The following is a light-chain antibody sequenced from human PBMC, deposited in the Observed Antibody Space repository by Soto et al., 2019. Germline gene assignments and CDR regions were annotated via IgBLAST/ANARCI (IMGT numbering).Light chain of an antibody. J-gene: IGLJ2*01. Sequence: SYELTQPPSLSVAPGQTARISCEEDKIESKSVHWYQQMPGQAPVLVVFDDTDRPSGVPERFSGSNSGNTATLTISRVEAGDEADYYCQVWDSTNEHEAIFGGGTKLTVL. CDR1: KIESKS. V-gene: IGLV3-21*02. CDR3: QVWDSTNEHEAI. CDR2: DDT.